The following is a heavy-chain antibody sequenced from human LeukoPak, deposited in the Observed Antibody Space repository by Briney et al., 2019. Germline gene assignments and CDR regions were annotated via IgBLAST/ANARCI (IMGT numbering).Heavy chain of an antibody. CDR1: GGSISTSNYY. CDR3: ARVLLWFGEFRFDP. D-gene: IGHD3-10*01. J-gene: IGHJ5*02. Sequence: SETLSLTCTVSGGSISTSNYYWGWIRQPPGKGLEWIGNIFYSGSTYYSPSLKSRVTISLDTSRNQFSLKLNSVTAADTAVYYCARVLLWFGEFRFDPWGQGTLVTVSS. V-gene: IGHV4-39*07. CDR2: IFYSGST.